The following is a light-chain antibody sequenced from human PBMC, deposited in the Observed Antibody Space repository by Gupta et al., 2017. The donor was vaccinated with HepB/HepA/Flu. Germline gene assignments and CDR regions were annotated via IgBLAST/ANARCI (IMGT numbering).Light chain of an antibody. V-gene: IGLV3-25*03. Sequence: YALTQPPSVSVSPGQTARITCSGDALPKQYTYWYQQRPGQAPVLVIYKDSERPSGIPERFSGSSSGTTVTFTTSGVQAEDEADYYCQSADSSGTYHVFGGGTKLTVL. CDR3: QSADSSGTYHV. CDR1: ALPKQY. J-gene: IGLJ3*02. CDR2: KDS.